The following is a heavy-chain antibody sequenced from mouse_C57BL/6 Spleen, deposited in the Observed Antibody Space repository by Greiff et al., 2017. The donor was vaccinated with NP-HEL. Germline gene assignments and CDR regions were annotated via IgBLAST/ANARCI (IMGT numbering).Heavy chain of an antibody. Sequence: QVQLQQPGAELVMPGASVKLSCKASGYTFTSYWMHWVKQRPGQGLEWIGEIDPSDSYTKYTQKFKGKSTLTVDKSSSTAYMQLSSLTSEDSAVYYCARRGYYYGSSYYYAMDYWGQGTSVTVSS. CDR2: IDPSDSYT. V-gene: IGHV1-69*01. CDR3: ARRGYYYGSSYYYAMDY. J-gene: IGHJ4*01. D-gene: IGHD1-1*01. CDR1: GYTFTSYW.